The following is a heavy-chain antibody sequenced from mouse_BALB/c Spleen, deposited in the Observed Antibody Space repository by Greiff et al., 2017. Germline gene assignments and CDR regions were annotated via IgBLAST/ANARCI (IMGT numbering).Heavy chain of an antibody. CDR1: GYTFTDYY. CDR3: AYRYDFDY. J-gene: IGHJ2*01. D-gene: IGHD2-14*01. CDR2: IYPGSGNT. Sequence: VHLVESGAELARPGASVKLSCKASGYTFTDYYINWVKQRTGQGLEWIGEIYPGSGNTYYNEKFKGKATLTADKSSSTAYMQLSSLTSEDSAVYFCAYRYDFDYGGQGTTLTVSS. V-gene: IGHV1-77*01.